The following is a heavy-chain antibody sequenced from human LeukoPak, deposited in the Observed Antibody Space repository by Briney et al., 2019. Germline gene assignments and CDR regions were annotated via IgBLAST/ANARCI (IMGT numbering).Heavy chain of an antibody. CDR1: GFTFSSYA. J-gene: IGHJ4*02. Sequence: GGSLRLSCAASGFTFSSYAMNWVRQAPGKGLEWVSAISGSGGNTYYADSVKGRFTISRDNSKNTLYLQMNSLRAEDTAMYYCAKGVLPTGFDYWGQGTLVTVSS. CDR2: ISGSGGNT. V-gene: IGHV3-23*01. D-gene: IGHD3-10*01. CDR3: AKGVLPTGFDY.